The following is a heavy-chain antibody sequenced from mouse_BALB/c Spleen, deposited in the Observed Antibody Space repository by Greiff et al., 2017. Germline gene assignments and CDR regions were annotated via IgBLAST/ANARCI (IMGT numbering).Heavy chain of an antibody. CDR2: IDPANGNT. Sequence: VQLQQSGAELVKPGASVKLSCTASGFNIKDTYMHWVKQRPEQGLEWIGRIDPANGNTKYDPKFQGKATITADTSSNTAYLQLSSLTSEDTAVYYCARSADRDAMDYWGQGTSVTVSS. CDR3: ARSADRDAMDY. J-gene: IGHJ4*01. CDR1: GFNIKDTY. V-gene: IGHV14-3*02.